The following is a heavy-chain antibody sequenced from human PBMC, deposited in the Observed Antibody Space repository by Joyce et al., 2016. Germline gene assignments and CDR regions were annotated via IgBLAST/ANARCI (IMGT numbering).Heavy chain of an antibody. Sequence: QVQLVQSGAEVKKPWSSVKVSCKASGNTFSVHAVSWVRQAPGQGLEWVGGFIPIFDTPKNAQKFQGRVTITADKSTSTAYMEISSLKSDDTAIYYCARDGIPASGKKNYFDYWGQGTLVSVSS. V-gene: IGHV1-69*06. CDR2: FIPIFDTP. D-gene: IGHD6-13*01. CDR1: GNTFSVHA. J-gene: IGHJ4*02. CDR3: ARDGIPASGKKNYFDY.